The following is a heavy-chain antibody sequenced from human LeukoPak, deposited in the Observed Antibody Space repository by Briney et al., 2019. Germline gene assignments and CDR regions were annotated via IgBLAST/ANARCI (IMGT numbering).Heavy chain of an antibody. CDR2: IYTSGST. Sequence: SQTLSLTCTVSGGSISSGSYYWSWIRQPAGKGLEWIGRIYTSGSTNYNPSLKSRVTISVDTSKNQFSLKLSSVTAADTAVYYCASGSITIFGVVNAQYYYYYMDVWGKGTTVTVSS. CDR1: GGSISSGSYY. V-gene: IGHV4-61*02. D-gene: IGHD3-3*01. J-gene: IGHJ6*03. CDR3: ASGSITIFGVVNAQYYYYYMDV.